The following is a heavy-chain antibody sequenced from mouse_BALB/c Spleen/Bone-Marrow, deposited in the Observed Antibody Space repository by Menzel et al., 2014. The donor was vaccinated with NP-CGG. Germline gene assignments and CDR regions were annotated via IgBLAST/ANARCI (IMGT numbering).Heavy chain of an antibody. J-gene: IGHJ3*01. CDR2: IHLSDSES. V-gene: IGHV1-61*01. Sequence: QVHLQQPGAELVRPGASVKLSCKASGYSFTSYWMNWVKQRPGQGLEWIGMIHLSDSESRLNQKFKDKATLTVDKSSSTAYRQLSSPTSEDSAVYYCTRYDLTTRAFAYWGQGTLVTVSA. CDR3: TRYDLTTRAFAY. D-gene: IGHD3-3*01. CDR1: GYSFTSYW.